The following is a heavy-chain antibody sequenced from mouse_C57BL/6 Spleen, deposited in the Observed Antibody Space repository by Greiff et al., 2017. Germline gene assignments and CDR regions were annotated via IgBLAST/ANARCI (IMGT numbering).Heavy chain of an antibody. CDR2: IYPGSGNT. D-gene: IGHD1-1*01. CDR3: ARDYYGSSDYFDY. V-gene: IGHV1-66*01. CDR1: GYSFTSYY. Sequence: QVQLQQSGPELVKPGASVKISCKASGYSFTSYYIHWVKQRPGQGLEWIGWIYPGSGNTKYNEKFKGKATLTADTSSSTAYMQLSSLTSEDSAVYYCARDYYGSSDYFDYWGQGTTLTVSS. J-gene: IGHJ2*01.